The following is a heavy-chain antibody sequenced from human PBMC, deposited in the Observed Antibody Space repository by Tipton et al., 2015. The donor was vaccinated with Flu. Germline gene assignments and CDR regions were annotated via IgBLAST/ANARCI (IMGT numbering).Heavy chain of an antibody. CDR3: ARVNGRYCSGGSCYSSGWYFDL. Sequence: QVQLVQSGAEVKKPGASVKVSCKASGYTFTGYYIHWVRQAPGQGLEWMGRINPNSGGTNYAQKFQGRVTMTRDTSISTAYMELSRLRSDDTAVYYCARVNGRYCSGGSCYSSGWYFDLWGRGTLVTVSS. CDR1: GYTFTGYY. J-gene: IGHJ2*01. CDR2: INPNSGGT. D-gene: IGHD2-15*01. V-gene: IGHV1-2*06.